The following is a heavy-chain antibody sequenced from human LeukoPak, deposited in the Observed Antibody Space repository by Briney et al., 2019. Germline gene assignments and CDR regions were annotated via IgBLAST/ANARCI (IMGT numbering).Heavy chain of an antibody. CDR2: IYYSGIT. J-gene: IGHJ6*02. D-gene: IGHD3-9*01. CDR1: GGSISSYY. V-gene: IGHV4-59*01. CDR3: ARANYNILTGYYGYYYYYGMDV. Sequence: SETLSLTCTVSGGSISSYYWSWIRQPPGKGLEWIGYIYYSGITNYNPSLKSRVTISVDTSKNQFSLKLSSVTAADTAVYYCARANYNILTGYYGYYYYYGMDVWGQGTTVTVSS.